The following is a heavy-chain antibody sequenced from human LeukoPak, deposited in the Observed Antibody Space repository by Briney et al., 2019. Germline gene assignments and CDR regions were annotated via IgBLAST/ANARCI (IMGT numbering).Heavy chain of an antibody. CDR1: GFTFSRNW. CDR2: INPDASRK. CDR3: AKLLGTVTTYDF. D-gene: IGHD2/OR15-2a*01. V-gene: IGHV3-7*01. J-gene: IGHJ4*02. Sequence: PGGSLTLSCEGSGFTFSRNWMSWVRQAPGKGLQWVASINPDASRKEYVDSVRGRFTITRDNTKNSLFLQMNSLGAEDTAVYYCAKLLGTVTTYDFWGQGALVIVS.